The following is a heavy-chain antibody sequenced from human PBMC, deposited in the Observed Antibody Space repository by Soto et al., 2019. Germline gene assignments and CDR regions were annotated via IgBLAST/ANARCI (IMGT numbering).Heavy chain of an antibody. V-gene: IGHV3-7*01. CDR3: GGCSGGSCFRP. Sequence: GSLRLSCAASGFTFSSYWMSWVRQAPGKGLEWVANIKQDGSEKYYVDSVKGRFTISRDNAKNSLYLQMNSLRAEDTAVYYCGGCSGGSCFRPWGQGALVTVSS. J-gene: IGHJ5*02. CDR2: IKQDGSEK. D-gene: IGHD2-15*01. CDR1: GFTFSSYW.